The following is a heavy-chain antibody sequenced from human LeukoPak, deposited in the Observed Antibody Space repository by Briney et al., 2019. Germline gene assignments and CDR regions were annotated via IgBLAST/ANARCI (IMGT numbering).Heavy chain of an antibody. CDR2: MKQDGSEE. V-gene: IGHV3-7*01. CDR1: GFTFSNYW. J-gene: IGHJ4*02. Sequence: PGGSLRLSCAASGFTFSNYWMSWVRQAPGRGLEWVANMKQDGSEEFFVDSTRGRFTISRDNAKRSLYLQMNSLRAEDTAVYYCARMSSSGYFRWGQGALVTVGS. CDR3: ARMSSSGYFR. D-gene: IGHD3-22*01.